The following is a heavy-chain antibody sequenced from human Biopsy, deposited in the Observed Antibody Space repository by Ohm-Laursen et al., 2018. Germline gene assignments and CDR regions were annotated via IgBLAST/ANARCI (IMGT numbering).Heavy chain of an antibody. CDR1: GGSISSGGSY. V-gene: IGHV4-31*01. CDR2: IFNSANT. J-gene: IGHJ5*02. Sequence: SQTLSPTCPVSGGSISSGGSYWSWIRQRPGKGLEWIGYIFNSANTYYNPSLKNLITISGDTSKNQFSLKLNSVTAADTAVYYCARGDYFDSNGYFWFDPWGQGTLVTVSS. D-gene: IGHD3-22*01. CDR3: ARGDYFDSNGYFWFDP.